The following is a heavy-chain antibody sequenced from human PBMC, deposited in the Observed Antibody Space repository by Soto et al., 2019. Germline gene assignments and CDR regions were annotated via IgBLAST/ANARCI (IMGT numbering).Heavy chain of an antibody. CDR2: INHSGST. CDR1: GGSFSGYY. V-gene: IGHV4-34*01. J-gene: IGHJ4*02. CDR3: ARGPTTEKVDS. Sequence: SETLSLTCVVYGGSFSGYYWSWIRQPPGKGLEWIGEINHSGSTNYNPSLKSRVTISVDTSKNQFSLKLSSVTAADTAVYYCARGPTTEKVDSWGQGILVTVSA.